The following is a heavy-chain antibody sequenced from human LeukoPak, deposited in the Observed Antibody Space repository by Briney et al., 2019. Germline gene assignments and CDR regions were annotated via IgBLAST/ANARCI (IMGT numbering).Heavy chain of an antibody. Sequence: SETLSLTCAVSGGSINNYYWSWIRQPPGKGLEWIGYIYYSGSTNYNPSLKSRVTISVDTSKNQFSLKLMSVTAADTAVYYCARVELPEWYFDVWGRGTLVIVSS. CDR3: ARVELPEWYFDV. J-gene: IGHJ2*01. CDR1: GGSINNYY. V-gene: IGHV4-59*01. CDR2: IYYSGST. D-gene: IGHD3-10*01.